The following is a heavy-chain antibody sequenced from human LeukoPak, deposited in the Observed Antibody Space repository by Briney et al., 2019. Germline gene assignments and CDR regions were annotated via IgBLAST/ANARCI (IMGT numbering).Heavy chain of an antibody. D-gene: IGHD6-25*01. CDR3: AKEGSGSSSDN. CDR2: VYPRDSDT. J-gene: IGHJ4*02. Sequence: PGGSLKISCKASGYSFTSYWIGWVRQMPGKGLEWMGIVYPRDSDTRYSPSFQGQVTISADKSISTAYLQWSSLKASDTAMYFCAKEGSGSSSDNWGRGTLVTVSS. V-gene: IGHV5-51*01. CDR1: GYSFTSYW.